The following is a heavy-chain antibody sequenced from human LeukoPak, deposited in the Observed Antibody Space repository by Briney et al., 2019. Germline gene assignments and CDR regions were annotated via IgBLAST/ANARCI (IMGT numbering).Heavy chain of an antibody. J-gene: IGHJ5*02. CDR3: STYGCSWSYHP. CDR2: IKSNVDGATV. Sequence: PGGSLRLSCAASGFTFSSSWMTWVRQAPGKGLEWVGRIKSNVDGATVYYAALVRGRFVISRDDSENTLYLQMSSLKTEDTALYYCSTYGCSWSYHPWGQGTLVTVSS. D-gene: IGHD3-10*02. V-gene: IGHV3-15*01. CDR1: GFTFSSSW.